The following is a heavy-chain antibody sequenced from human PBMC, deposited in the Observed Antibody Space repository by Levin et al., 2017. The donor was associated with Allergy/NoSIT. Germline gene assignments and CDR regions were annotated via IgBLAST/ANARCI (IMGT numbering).Heavy chain of an antibody. V-gene: IGHV3-23*01. CDR1: GFTFSSYV. Sequence: PGGSLRLSCAASGFTFSSYVMTWVRQAPGKGLEWVSGISANSGNTHYADSVKGRFTIFRDNSRNTLYLQMNSLRAEDTAVYYCPRSGNYYGDAFDRWGQGTMVTVSS. CDR3: PRSGNYYGDAFDR. CDR2: ISANSGNT. D-gene: IGHD3-10*01. J-gene: IGHJ3*01.